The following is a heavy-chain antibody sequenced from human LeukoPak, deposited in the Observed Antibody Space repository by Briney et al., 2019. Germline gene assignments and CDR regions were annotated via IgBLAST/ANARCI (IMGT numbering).Heavy chain of an antibody. D-gene: IGHD3-22*01. Sequence: KFQGRVTITRDTSASTAYIELSSLRSEDTAVYYCARVRYSSGYGMDVWGQGTTVTVSS. CDR3: ARVRYSSGYGMDV. V-gene: IGHV1-3*01. J-gene: IGHJ6*02.